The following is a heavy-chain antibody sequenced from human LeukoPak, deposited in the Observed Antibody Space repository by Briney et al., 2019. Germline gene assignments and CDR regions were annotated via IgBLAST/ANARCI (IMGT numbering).Heavy chain of an antibody. J-gene: IGHJ6*01. V-gene: IGHV4-61*08. Sequence: PSQTPSLTCTVSGVSISSGGYFWSWIRQPPGKGLEWIGYIYYSGSTNYNPSLKSRVTISVDTSKNQFSLKLSSVTAADTAVYYCATTEKNRYYINLWGPGTTVIVSS. CDR2: IYYSGST. CDR1: GVSISSGGYF. CDR3: ATTEKNRYYINL. D-gene: IGHD2-21*01.